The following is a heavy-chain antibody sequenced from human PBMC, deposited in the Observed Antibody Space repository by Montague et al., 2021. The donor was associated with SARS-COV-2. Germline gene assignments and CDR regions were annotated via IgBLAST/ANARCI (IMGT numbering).Heavy chain of an antibody. D-gene: IGHD6-19*01. Sequence: SGKVSCKVSGYTLTEFFMHWVRQAPGKGLEWMGGFDPEDGETIYAQKFQGRVTMTGDTSTDTAYMELSSLRSEDTAVYYCATGPLGSSGWYDYVFDIWGQGTMVTVSS. J-gene: IGHJ3*02. CDR2: FDPEDGET. V-gene: IGHV1-24*01. CDR1: GYTLTEFF. CDR3: ATGPLGSSGWYDYVFDI.